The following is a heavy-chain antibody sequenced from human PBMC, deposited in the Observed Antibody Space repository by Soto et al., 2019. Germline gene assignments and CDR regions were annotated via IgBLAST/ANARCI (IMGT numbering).Heavy chain of an antibody. J-gene: IGHJ4*02. CDR3: AGALLYYYNTLPRAYFDS. D-gene: IGHD3-22*01. V-gene: IGHV4-4*07. CDR2: IYTSGST. Sequence: SETLSLTCTVSGGSISSYYWSWIRQPAGKGLEWIGRIYTSGSTNYNPSLKSRVTMSVDTSKNQFSLKLSSVTAADTAVYYCAGALLYYYNTLPRAYFDSWGQGTPVTVSS. CDR1: GGSISSYY.